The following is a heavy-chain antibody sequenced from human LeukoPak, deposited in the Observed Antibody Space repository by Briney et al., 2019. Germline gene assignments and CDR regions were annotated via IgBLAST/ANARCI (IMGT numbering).Heavy chain of an antibody. CDR3: AKDRDGFLAKYYFDY. Sequence: GGSLRLSCAASGFTFSSYGMSWVRQAPGKGLEWVSAISGSGGSTYYADSVKGRFTISRDNSKNTLYLQMNSQRAEDTAVYYCAKDRDGFLAKYYFDYWGQGTLVTVSS. J-gene: IGHJ4*02. CDR2: ISGSGGST. CDR1: GFTFSSYG. V-gene: IGHV3-23*01. D-gene: IGHD6-25*01.